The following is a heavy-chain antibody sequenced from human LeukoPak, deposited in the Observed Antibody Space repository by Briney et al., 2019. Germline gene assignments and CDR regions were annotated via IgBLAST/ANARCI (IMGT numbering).Heavy chain of an antibody. CDR3: ARERGTMVRGVTTYYYYGMDV. D-gene: IGHD3-10*01. CDR2: FDPEDGET. Sequence: ASVKVSCKVSGYTLTELSMHWVRQAPGKGLEWMGGFDPEDGETIYAQKFQGRVTMTEDTSTDTAYMELSSPRSEDTAVYYCARERGTMVRGVTTYYYYGMDVWGQGTTVTVSS. V-gene: IGHV1-24*01. CDR1: GYTLTELS. J-gene: IGHJ6*02.